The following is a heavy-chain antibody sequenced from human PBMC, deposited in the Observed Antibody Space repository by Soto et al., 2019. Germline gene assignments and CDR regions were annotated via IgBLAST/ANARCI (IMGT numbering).Heavy chain of an antibody. CDR2: VHPGDSDI. D-gene: IGHD2-15*01. CDR1: GYSFTSYW. J-gene: IGHJ5*02. CDR3: ARSEGGYCSGGSCYSFRWFDP. V-gene: IGHV5-51*01. Sequence: PGESLKISCKGSGYSFTSYWIGWVRQMPGKGLEWMGIVHPGDSDIRYSPSFQGQVTISADKSISTAYLQWSSLKASDTAMYYCARSEGGYCSGGSCYSFRWFDPWGQGTLVTVSS.